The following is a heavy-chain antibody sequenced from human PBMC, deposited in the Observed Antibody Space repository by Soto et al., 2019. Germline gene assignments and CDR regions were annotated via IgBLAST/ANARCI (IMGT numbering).Heavy chain of an antibody. J-gene: IGHJ4*02. D-gene: IGHD2-15*01. CDR3: ARVSWPLGHYFDY. CDR1: GGSISSGGYY. V-gene: IGHV4-31*03. CDR2: IYYSGST. Sequence: QVQLQESGPGLVKPSQTLSLTCTVSGGSISSGGYYWRWIRQHPGKGLEWIGYIYYSGSTYYNPSLKRRVNISVDTSKNQFFLKLSSVTAADTAVYYCARVSWPLGHYFDYWGQGTLVTVSS.